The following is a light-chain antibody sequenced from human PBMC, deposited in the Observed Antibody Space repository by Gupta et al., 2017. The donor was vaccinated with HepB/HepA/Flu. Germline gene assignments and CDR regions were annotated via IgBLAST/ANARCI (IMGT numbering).Light chain of an antibody. CDR2: KAS. J-gene: IGKJ1*01. Sequence: DIQMTQSPSTLSASVGDRVTITCRASQSISSWLAWYQQKPGKAPKLLIYKASSLESGVPSRFRGSGSGTEFTLTISSLQPDDFATYYGQQYNSYSRTFGQGTKVEIK. CDR1: QSISSW. CDR3: QQYNSYSRT. V-gene: IGKV1-5*03.